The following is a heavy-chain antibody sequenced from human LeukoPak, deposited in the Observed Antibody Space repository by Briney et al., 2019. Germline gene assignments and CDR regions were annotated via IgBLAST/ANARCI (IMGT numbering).Heavy chain of an antibody. J-gene: IGHJ4*02. CDR1: GFSLSTSGVG. CDR2: IYWNDDK. D-gene: IGHD6-13*01. V-gene: IGHV2-5*01. CDR3: ARMRQQLSYFDY. Sequence: SGPTLVKPTQTLTLTCTFSGFSLSTSGVGVGWIRQPPGKALEWLALIYWNDDKRYSPSLKSRLTITKDTSKNQVVLTMTNMDPVDTATYYCARMRQQLSYFDYWGQGTLVTVSS.